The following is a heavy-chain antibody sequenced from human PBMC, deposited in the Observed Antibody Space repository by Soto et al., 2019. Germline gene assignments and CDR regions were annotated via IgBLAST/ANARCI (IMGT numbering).Heavy chain of an antibody. CDR3: ASLGRHG. CDR1: GFTFSDSW. Sequence: EVQLVESGGGLVQPGGSLTLSCAPSGFTFSDSWMDWVRQAPGKGPEWVANIKQDGSEKNYVDSVKGRFTISRDNAKNSLYLQMNSLRAEDTAVYYCASLGRHGWGQGTTVTVSS. D-gene: IGHD3-16*01. J-gene: IGHJ6*02. CDR2: IKQDGSEK. V-gene: IGHV3-7*01.